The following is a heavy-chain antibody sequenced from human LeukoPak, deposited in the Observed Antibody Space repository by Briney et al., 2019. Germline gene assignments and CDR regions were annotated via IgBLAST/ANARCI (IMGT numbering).Heavy chain of an antibody. D-gene: IGHD6-19*01. CDR3: AKVLPTDSSGWYRRSYFDY. CDR1: GFTFSSYA. Sequence: GGSLRLSCAASGFTFSSYAMSWVRQAPGKGLEWVSAISGSGGSTYYADSVKGRFTISRDNSKNTLYLQMNSLRAEDTAVYYCAKVLPTDSSGWYRRSYFDYWAREPWSPSPQ. CDR2: ISGSGGST. V-gene: IGHV3-23*01. J-gene: IGHJ4*02.